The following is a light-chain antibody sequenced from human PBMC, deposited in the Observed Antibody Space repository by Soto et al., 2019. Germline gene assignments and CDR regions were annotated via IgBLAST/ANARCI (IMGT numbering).Light chain of an antibody. V-gene: IGKV3-15*01. CDR1: QSLSFN. J-gene: IGKJ1*01. CDR2: GAS. CDR3: QQYNNWPPWT. Sequence: EIVLTQSPATLSVSPGERAALSCRASQSLSFNLAWYQQKPGQAPRLLIYGASTRATGIPARFSGSGSGTEFTLTISSLQSEDFAVYYCQQYNNWPPWTFGQGTKVDIK.